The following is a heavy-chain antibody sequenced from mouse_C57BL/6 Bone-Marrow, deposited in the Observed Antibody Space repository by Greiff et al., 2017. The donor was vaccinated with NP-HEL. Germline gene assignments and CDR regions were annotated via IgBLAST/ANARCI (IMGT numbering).Heavy chain of an antibody. CDR2: IDPSDSYT. CDR3: ARPHYGSSPYFYY. CDR1: GYTFTSYW. D-gene: IGHD1-1*01. J-gene: IGHJ2*01. V-gene: IGHV1-59*01. Sequence: QVQLQQPGAELVRPGTSVKLSCKASGYTFTSYWLHWVKQRPGQGLEWIGVIDPSDSYTNYNQKFKGKATLTVDTSSSTAYMQLSSLTSEDSAVYYCARPHYGSSPYFYYWGQGTTLTVSS.